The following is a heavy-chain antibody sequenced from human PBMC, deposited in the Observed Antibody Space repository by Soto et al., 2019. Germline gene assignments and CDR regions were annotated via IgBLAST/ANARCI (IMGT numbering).Heavy chain of an antibody. CDR1: GGSFSGYY. V-gene: IGHV4-34*01. D-gene: IGHD2-8*01. Sequence: PSETLSLTCAVYGGSFSGYYWSWIRQPPGKGLEWIGEINHSGSTNYNPSLKSRVTISVDTSKNQFSLKLSSVTAADTAVYYCARVKMTTFYPNGGKDFDDWGQGTLVTVSS. CDR3: ARVKMTTFYPNGGKDFDD. CDR2: INHSGST. J-gene: IGHJ4*02.